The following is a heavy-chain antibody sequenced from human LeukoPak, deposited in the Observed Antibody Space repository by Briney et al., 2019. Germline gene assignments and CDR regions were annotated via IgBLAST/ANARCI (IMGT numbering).Heavy chain of an antibody. CDR3: ARDRRLWNMDV. J-gene: IGHJ6*03. CDR1: GLTFSSYW. D-gene: IGHD4/OR15-4a*01. V-gene: IGHV3-74*01. CDR2: INSDGSTT. Sequence: PGGSLRLSCAASGLTFSSYWMHWVRHAPGKGLVWVSRINSDGSTTTYADSVKGRFTISGDNAKNTLYLQMNSLRAEDTAVYYCARDRRLWNMDVWGTGTTVTISS.